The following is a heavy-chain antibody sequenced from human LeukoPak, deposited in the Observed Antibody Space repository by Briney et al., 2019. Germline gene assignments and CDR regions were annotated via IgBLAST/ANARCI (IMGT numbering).Heavy chain of an antibody. D-gene: IGHD6-19*01. V-gene: IGHV4-34*01. Sequence: SETLSLTCAVYGGSFSGYYWGWIRQPLGKGLEWIGEINHSGSTNYNPSLKSRVTIPVDTSKNQFSLKLSSVTAADTAVYYCARGRGRAVAGTDEIDYWGQGTLVTVSS. CDR1: GGSFSGYY. J-gene: IGHJ4*02. CDR3: ARGRGRAVAGTDEIDY. CDR2: INHSGST.